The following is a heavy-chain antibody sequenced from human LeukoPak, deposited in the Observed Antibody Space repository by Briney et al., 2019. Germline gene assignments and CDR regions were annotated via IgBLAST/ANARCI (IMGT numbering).Heavy chain of an antibody. CDR2: IYPGDSDT. D-gene: IGHD6-25*01. J-gene: IGHJ4*02. CDR1: GYSSTSYW. Sequence: GESLKISCKGSGYSSTSYWIGWVRQMPGKGLEWMGIIYPGDSDTRYSPSFQGQVTISADKSISTAYLQWSSLKASDTAMYYCARVNSLGDSSGPVDYWGQGTLVTVSS. CDR3: ARVNSLGDSSGPVDY. V-gene: IGHV5-51*01.